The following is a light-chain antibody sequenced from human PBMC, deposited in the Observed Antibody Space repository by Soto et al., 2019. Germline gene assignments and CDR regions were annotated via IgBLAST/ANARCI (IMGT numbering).Light chain of an antibody. CDR1: SSDVGSYDL. Sequence: QSVLTQPASVSWPPGQSIVISYNGSSSDVGSYDLVSWYLQYPGKTPKVIIFEGAKRPSGVSDRFSGSKSGNTASLTISGLQTEAEADYYCCSSAGSSTYVFGPGTKVTVL. J-gene: IGLJ1*01. CDR3: CSSAGSSTYV. V-gene: IGLV2-23*01. CDR2: EGA.